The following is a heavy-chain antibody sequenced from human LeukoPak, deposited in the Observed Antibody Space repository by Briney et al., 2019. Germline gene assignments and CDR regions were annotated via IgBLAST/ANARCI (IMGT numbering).Heavy chain of an antibody. Sequence: GASVTVSCTASAGTFSSYAISWVRQAPGQGLEWMGMIYPSDGSTSYAQKFQGRVTVTRDTSTSTVHMELSGLRSEDTAVYYCARDQEAFDYWGQGTLVTVSS. J-gene: IGHJ4*02. CDR2: IYPSDGST. V-gene: IGHV1-46*01. CDR1: AGTFSSYA. CDR3: ARDQEAFDY.